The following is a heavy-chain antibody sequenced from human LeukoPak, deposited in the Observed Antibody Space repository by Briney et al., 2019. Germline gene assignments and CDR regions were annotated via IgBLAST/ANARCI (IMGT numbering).Heavy chain of an antibody. CDR1: GFTLTKLS. CDR3: ARDSLEGYCSGGSCYRGGAFDI. D-gene: IGHD2-15*01. J-gene: IGHJ3*02. V-gene: IGHV1-24*01. Sequence: ASVKVSCKVSGFTLTKLSMHWVRQASGKGLEWMGGFNPEDDKTIYTQKFQGRVTITADKSTSTAYMELSGLRSEDTAVYYCARDSLEGYCSGGSCYRGGAFDIWGQGTMVTVSS. CDR2: FNPEDDKT.